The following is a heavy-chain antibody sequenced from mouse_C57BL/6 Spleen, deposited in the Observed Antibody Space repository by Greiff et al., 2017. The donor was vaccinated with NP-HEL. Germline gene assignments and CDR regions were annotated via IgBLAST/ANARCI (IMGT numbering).Heavy chain of an antibody. CDR1: GYTFTSYW. CDR3: ARSEGLLLRSAWFAY. J-gene: IGHJ3*01. Sequence: QVQLKQPGAELVRPGSSVKLSCKASGYTFTSYWMHWVKQRPIQGLEWIGNIDPSDSETHYNQKFKDKATLTVDKSSSTAYMQLSSLTSEDSAVYYCARSEGLLLRSAWFAYWGQGTLVTVSA. CDR2: IDPSDSET. V-gene: IGHV1-52*01. D-gene: IGHD1-1*01.